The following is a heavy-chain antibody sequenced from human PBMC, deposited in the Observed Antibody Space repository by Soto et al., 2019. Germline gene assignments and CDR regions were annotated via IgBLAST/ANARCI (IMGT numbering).Heavy chain of an antibody. CDR2: ISAYNGNT. CDR3: ARDLTPSDY. V-gene: IGHV1-18*01. D-gene: IGHD2-15*01. Sequence: QVQLVQSGAEVKKPGASVKVSCKASGYTFTSYGISWVRQAPGQGLEWMGWISAYNGNTNYAQNLQGRVTMNTDTSTSTAYLELRRLRYDATSVYYCARDLTPSDYWGQGTLVTVSS. J-gene: IGHJ4*02. CDR1: GYTFTSYG.